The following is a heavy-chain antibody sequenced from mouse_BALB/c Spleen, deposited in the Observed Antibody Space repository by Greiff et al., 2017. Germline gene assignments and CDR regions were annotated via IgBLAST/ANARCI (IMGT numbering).Heavy chain of an antibody. CDR2: ISYSGST. Sequence: EVNLVESGPGLVKPSQSLSLTCTVTGYSITSDYAWNWIRQFPGNKLEWMGYISYSGSTSYNPSLKSRISITRDTSKNQFFLQLNSVTTEDTATYYCARGAYYRAWFAYWGQGTLVTVSA. CDR3: ARGAYYRAWFAY. D-gene: IGHD2-14*01. V-gene: IGHV3-2*02. CDR1: GYSITSDYA. J-gene: IGHJ3*01.